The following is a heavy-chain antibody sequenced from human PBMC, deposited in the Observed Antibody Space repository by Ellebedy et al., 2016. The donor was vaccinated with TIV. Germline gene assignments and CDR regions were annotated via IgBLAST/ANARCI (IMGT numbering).Heavy chain of an antibody. CDR3: AKDNSGTYYYYGMDV. V-gene: IGHV3-23*01. J-gene: IGHJ6*02. CDR1: GFTFFSYA. D-gene: IGHD1-26*01. CDR2: IRNSGGST. Sequence: PGGSLRLSCAASGFTFFSYAMNWVRQAPGKGLEVVSGIRNSGGSTHYADSVKGRFTISRDNSKNTLYLQMNSLRAEDTAVYYCAKDNSGTYYYYGMDVWGQGTTVTVSS.